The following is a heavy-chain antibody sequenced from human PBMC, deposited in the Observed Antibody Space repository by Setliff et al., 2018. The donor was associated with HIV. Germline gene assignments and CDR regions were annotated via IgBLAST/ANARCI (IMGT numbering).Heavy chain of an antibody. CDR3: AKGGGSYCGGGSCPPYWFDP. D-gene: IGHD2-15*01. Sequence: ASVKVSCKTSGYPFNVYYVNWVRQAPGQGLEWVGWIRPNGGTTKYAPKFQGRVTLTRDTADTTVYMDLGSLISDDTAIYYCAKGGGSYCGGGSCPPYWFDPWGQGTLVTVSS. CDR2: IRPNGGTT. V-gene: IGHV1-2*02. CDR1: GYPFNVYY. J-gene: IGHJ5*02.